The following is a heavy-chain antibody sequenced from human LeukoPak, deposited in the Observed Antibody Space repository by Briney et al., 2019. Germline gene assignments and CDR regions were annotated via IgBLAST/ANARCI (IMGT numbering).Heavy chain of an antibody. J-gene: IGHJ4*02. CDR3: ARGSCSGGSCYSCNH. D-gene: IGHD2-15*01. V-gene: IGHV3-21*01. Sequence: GGSLRLSCAASGFTFSSYSMNWVRQAPGKALEWVSSISSSSSYIYYADSVKGRFTISRDNAKNSLYLQMNSLRAEDTAVYYCARGSCSGGSCYSCNHWGQGTLVTVSS. CDR1: GFTFSSYS. CDR2: ISSSSSYI.